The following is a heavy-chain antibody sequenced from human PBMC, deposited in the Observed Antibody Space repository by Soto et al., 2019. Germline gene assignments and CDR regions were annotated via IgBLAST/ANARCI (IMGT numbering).Heavy chain of an antibody. CDR1: GFTLSTYD. Sequence: GGSLRLSCAASGFTLSTYDMHWVRQATGKGLEWVAALSYAGDIYYPGSVKGRFAISRESAKNSVSLQMNSLTAEDTAVYYCARDPGIWAFDIWGQGTLVTVSS. CDR3: ARDPGIWAFDI. CDR2: LSYAGDI. V-gene: IGHV3-13*01. J-gene: IGHJ3*02.